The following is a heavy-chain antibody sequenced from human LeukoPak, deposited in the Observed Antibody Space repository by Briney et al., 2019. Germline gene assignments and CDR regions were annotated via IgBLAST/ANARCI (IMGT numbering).Heavy chain of an antibody. D-gene: IGHD3-10*01. V-gene: IGHV4-61*02. J-gene: IGHJ6*03. CDR3: AANVLLWFGDGYYYMDV. CDR2: IYTSGST. Sequence: SETLSLTCTVSGGSISSGSYYWSWIRQPAGKGLEWIGRIYTSGSTNYNPSLKSRVTISVDTSKNQFSLKLSSVTAADTAVYYCAANVLLWFGDGYYYMDVWGKGTTVTISS. CDR1: GGSISSGSYY.